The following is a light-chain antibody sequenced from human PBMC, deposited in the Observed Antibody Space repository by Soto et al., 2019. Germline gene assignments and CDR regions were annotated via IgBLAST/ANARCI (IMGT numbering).Light chain of an antibody. V-gene: IGLV2-14*01. J-gene: IGLJ1*01. CDR2: EVS. CDR1: SSDVGGYNY. CDR3: SSYTSSSTLEYV. Sequence: QSVLTQPASVSGSPGQSITISCTGTSSDVGGYNYVSWYQQHPGKAPKLMIYEVSNRPSGVSNRFSGSKSCNTASLTISGLQAEDEADYYCSSYTSSSTLEYVFGTGTKVTVL.